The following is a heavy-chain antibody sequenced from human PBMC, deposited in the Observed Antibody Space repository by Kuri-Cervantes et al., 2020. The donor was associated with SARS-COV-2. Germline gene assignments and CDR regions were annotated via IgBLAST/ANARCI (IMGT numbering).Heavy chain of an antibody. Sequence: GGSLRLSCAGSGFTVANYYMSWVRQAPGKGLEWVSILYGGDKTDYADAVKGRFTISRDNSKNTLLLQMDSLRAEDTAVYYCARGDLGYCSGGSCYNWFDPWGQGTLVTVSS. V-gene: IGHV3-53*01. CDR3: ARGDLGYCSGGSCYNWFDP. CDR1: GFTVANYY. CDR2: LYGGDKT. D-gene: IGHD2-15*01. J-gene: IGHJ5*02.